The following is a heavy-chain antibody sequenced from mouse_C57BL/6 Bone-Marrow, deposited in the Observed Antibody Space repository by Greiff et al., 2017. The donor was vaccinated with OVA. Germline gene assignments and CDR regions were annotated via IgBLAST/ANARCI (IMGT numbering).Heavy chain of an antibody. D-gene: IGHD2-14*01. V-gene: IGHV1-64*01. J-gene: IGHJ1*03. CDR1: GYTFTSYW. Sequence: QVQLQQPGAELVKPGASVKLSCKASGYTFTSYWMHWVKQRPGQGLEWIGMIHPNSGSTNYNEKFKSKATLTVDKSSSTAYMQLSSLTSEDSADYYCERWVPPLCYFDVWGTGTTVTVSS. CDR2: IHPNSGST. CDR3: ERWVPPLCYFDV.